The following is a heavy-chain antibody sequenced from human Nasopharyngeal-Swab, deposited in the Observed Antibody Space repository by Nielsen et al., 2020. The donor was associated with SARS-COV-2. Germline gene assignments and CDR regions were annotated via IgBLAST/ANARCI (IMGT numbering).Heavy chain of an antibody. Sequence: GESLKISCAASGFIFSDYYMSWVRQAPGKGLEWVSYISTSGTTIYYADSVKGRFTISRDNAKNSLYLQMNSLRAEDTAVYYCARTGYSFGFDAFDVWGQGTMVTVSS. J-gene: IGHJ3*01. CDR2: ISTSGTTI. D-gene: IGHD5-18*01. V-gene: IGHV3-11*04. CDR1: GFIFSDYY. CDR3: ARTGYSFGFDAFDV.